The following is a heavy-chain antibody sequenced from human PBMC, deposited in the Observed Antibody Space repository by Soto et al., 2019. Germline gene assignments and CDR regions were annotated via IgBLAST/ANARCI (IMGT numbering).Heavy chain of an antibody. Sequence: SLTCSVSGYSVTSSDYYWAWIRQPPGKGLEWIGSMFYSGLTYYNPSLKSRVTLSVETSKNQFSVRLNSVTAADTAVYYCAPLSVSLSGPYGINVWGQGTPVTVYS. CDR3: APLSVSLSGPYGINV. V-gene: IGHV4-39*01. D-gene: IGHD2-15*01. CDR1: GYSVTSSDYY. CDR2: MFYSGLT. J-gene: IGHJ6*02.